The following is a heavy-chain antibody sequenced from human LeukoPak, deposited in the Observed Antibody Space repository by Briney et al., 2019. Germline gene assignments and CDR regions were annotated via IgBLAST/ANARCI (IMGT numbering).Heavy chain of an antibody. J-gene: IGHJ3*02. CDR1: GYTFTSYD. CDR2: MNPNSGNT. D-gene: IGHD5-12*01. V-gene: IGHV1-8*01. CDR3: ARAGFYSGYDSLDAFDI. Sequence: ASVKVSCKASGYTFTSYDINWVRQATGQGLEWMGWMNPNSGNTGYAQKFQGRVTMTRNTSISTAYMELSSLRSEDTAVYSCARAGFYSGYDSLDAFDIWGQGTMVTVSS.